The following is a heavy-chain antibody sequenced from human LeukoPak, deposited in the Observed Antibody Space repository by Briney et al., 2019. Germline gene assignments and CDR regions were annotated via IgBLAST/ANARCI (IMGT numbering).Heavy chain of an antibody. J-gene: IGHJ6*03. CDR1: GYTFTSYG. Sequence: ASVKVSCKAAGYTFTSYGISWVRQAPGQALEWMGWINPYNGNTHYAQTLQGRVTMTTDTSTDTAYMELRSLRSDDTAVYYCARENVERGYSGYDSYYYYYMDVWGKGTTVTVSS. CDR2: INPYNGNT. D-gene: IGHD5-12*01. V-gene: IGHV1-18*01. CDR3: ARENVERGYSGYDSYYYYYMDV.